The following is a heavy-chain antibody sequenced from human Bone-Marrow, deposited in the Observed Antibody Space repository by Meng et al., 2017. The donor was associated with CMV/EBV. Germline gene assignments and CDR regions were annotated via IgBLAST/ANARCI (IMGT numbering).Heavy chain of an antibody. J-gene: IGHJ4*02. CDR1: GFTFINYE. CDR3: ARETSGWPHIDY. Sequence: GESLKISCEGSGFTFINYEMNWFRQAPGKGLEWLSFISVTSLVKNYAESVEGRFTISRDNAKNSLYLQMNSLRAEDTAVYYCARETSGWPHIDYWGQGTLVTVSS. V-gene: IGHV3-48*03. D-gene: IGHD6-19*01. CDR2: ISVTSLVK.